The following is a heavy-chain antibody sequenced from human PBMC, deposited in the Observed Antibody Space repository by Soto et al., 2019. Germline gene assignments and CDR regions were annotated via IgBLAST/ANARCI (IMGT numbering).Heavy chain of an antibody. Sequence: GGSLRLSCAASGFTFSSYAMSWVRQAPGKGLEWVSAISGSGGSTYYADSVKGRFTISRDNSKNTLYLQMNSLRAEDTAVYYCAKASRGPPPIEYSSSTMDVWGQGTTVTVSS. CDR1: GFTFSSYA. CDR3: AKASRGPPPIEYSSSTMDV. V-gene: IGHV3-23*01. CDR2: ISGSGGST. D-gene: IGHD6-6*01. J-gene: IGHJ6*02.